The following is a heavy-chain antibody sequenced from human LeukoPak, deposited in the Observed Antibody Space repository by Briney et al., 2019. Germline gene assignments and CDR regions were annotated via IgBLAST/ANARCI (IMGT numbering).Heavy chain of an antibody. J-gene: IGHJ4*02. CDR1: GFTFSSYW. D-gene: IGHD3-9*01. V-gene: IGHV3-7*01. CDR3: ARDIADDILTFDY. Sequence: GGSLRLSCAASGFTFSSYWMSWVRQAPGKGLEWVANINQDGSEKYYVDSVKGRFTISRDNAKNSLYLQMNSLRAEDMAVYYCARDIADDILTFDYWGQGTLVTVSS. CDR2: INQDGSEK.